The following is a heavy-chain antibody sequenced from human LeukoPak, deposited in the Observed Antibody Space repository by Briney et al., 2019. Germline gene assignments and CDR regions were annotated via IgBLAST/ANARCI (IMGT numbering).Heavy chain of an antibody. J-gene: IGHJ4*02. CDR1: GYTLTELS. Sequence: ASVKVSCKVSGYTLTELSMHWVRQAPGKGLEWMGGFDPEDDEIIYAQKFQGRVTMTEDTSTDTVYMELSSLRSEDTAVYYCVIHLVHYGSGSSAYWGQGTQVTVSS. V-gene: IGHV1-24*01. D-gene: IGHD3-10*01. CDR3: VIHLVHYGSGSSAY. CDR2: FDPEDDEI.